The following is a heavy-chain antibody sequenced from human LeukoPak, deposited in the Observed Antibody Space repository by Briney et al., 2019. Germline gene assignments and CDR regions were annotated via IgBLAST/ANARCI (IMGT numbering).Heavy chain of an antibody. D-gene: IGHD5-18*01. CDR1: GFTFSSCW. CDR2: IKQDGSEK. J-gene: IGHJ4*02. V-gene: IGHV3-7*01. Sequence: GGSLRLSCAASGFTFSSCWMSWVRQAPGKGLEWVANIKQDGSEKYYVDSVKGRFTISRDNAKNSLYLQMNSLRAEDTAVYYCARGDTAMVKAYFFDYWGQGTLVTVSS. CDR3: ARGDTAMVKAYFFDY.